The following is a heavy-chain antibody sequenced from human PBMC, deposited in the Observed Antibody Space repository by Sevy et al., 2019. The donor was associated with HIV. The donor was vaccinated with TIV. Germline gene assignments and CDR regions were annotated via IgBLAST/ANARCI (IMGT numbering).Heavy chain of an antibody. V-gene: IGHV5-51*01. D-gene: IGHD6-13*01. CDR1: GYSFTSYW. J-gene: IGHJ6*02. CDR2: IYPGDSDT. CDR3: AGQEDEGGSSRPYYYYGMDV. Sequence: GESLKISCKGSGYSFTSYWIGWVRQMPGKGLEWMGIIYPGDSDTRYSPYFQGQVTISADKSISTAYLQWSSLKASDSAMDYCAGQEDEGGSSRPYYYYGMDVWGQGTTVTVSS.